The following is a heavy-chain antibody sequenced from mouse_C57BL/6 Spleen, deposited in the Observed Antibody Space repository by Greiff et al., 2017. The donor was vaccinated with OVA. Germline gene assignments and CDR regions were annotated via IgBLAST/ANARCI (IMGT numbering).Heavy chain of an antibody. CDR2: INPNNGGT. Sequence: VQLQQSGPELVKPGASVKISCKASGYTFTDYYMNWVKQSHGKSLEWIGDINPNNGGTSYNQKFKGKATLTVDKSSRTAYMELRSLTSEDSAVYYCARKNYSLYYFDYWGQGTTLTVSS. CDR3: ARKNYSLYYFDY. D-gene: IGHD2-12*01. CDR1: GYTFTDYY. J-gene: IGHJ2*01. V-gene: IGHV1-26*01.